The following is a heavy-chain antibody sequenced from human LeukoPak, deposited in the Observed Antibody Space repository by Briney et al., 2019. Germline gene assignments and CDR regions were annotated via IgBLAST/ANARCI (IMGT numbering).Heavy chain of an antibody. Sequence: LEWIGYIYYSGSTNYNPSLKSRVTISVDTSKNQFSLKLSSVTTADTAVYYCARSDASGHDYWGQGTLVTVSS. CDR3: ARSDASGHDY. D-gene: IGHD6-19*01. CDR2: IYYSGST. V-gene: IGHV4-59*01. J-gene: IGHJ4*02.